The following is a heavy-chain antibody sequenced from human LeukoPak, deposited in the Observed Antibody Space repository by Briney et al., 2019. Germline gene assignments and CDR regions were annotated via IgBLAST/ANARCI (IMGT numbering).Heavy chain of an antibody. V-gene: IGHV4-4*07. CDR1: GDSISDYY. CDR2: IFTTENT. J-gene: IGHJ4*02. D-gene: IGHD3-10*01. CDR3: TRDPAFYGSGD. Sequence: PSETLSLTCTVSGDSISDYYWSWIRQPAGRGLEWIGRIFTTENTDYNPSLTSRVTVSIDTSKNQFSLELRSVTAADTAVYYCTRDPAFYGSGDWGQGTLVTVSS.